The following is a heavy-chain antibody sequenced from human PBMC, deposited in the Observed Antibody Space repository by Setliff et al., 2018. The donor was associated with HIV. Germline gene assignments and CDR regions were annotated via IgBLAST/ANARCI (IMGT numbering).Heavy chain of an antibody. CDR3: ARLFSGSPGDY. V-gene: IGHV4-34*01. CDR2: INHNGST. J-gene: IGHJ4*02. D-gene: IGHD3-10*01. Sequence: SETLSLTCAVYGGSFSGYYWSWIRQPPGKGLEWIGEINHNGSTNYNPSLKSRLTISVDTSRNLFSLHLSSVTAADTAVYYCARLFSGSPGDYWGQGTLVTVSS. CDR1: GGSFSGYY.